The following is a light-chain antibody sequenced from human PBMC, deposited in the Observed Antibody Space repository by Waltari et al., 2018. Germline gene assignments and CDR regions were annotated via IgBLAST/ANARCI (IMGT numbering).Light chain of an antibody. CDR1: FLPNKH. CDR2: KDT. V-gene: IGLV3-25*03. J-gene: IGLJ3*02. CDR3: QSADSRGSYHWV. Sequence: SNDLPQPPPVSVSPDKRATNPCSGNFLPNKHAFWYQQKPGQAPVLVMKKDTERPSGIPERFSGSSSGATVALTISGVQAEDEADYYCQSADSRGSYHWVFGGGTKLTVL.